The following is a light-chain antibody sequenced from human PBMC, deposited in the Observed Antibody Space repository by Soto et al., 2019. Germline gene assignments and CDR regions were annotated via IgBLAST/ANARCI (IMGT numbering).Light chain of an antibody. CDR3: MQSTRWPRT. V-gene: IGKV2-30*01. Sequence: VVMTQSPLSLPVTLGQPASISCRSSQSLVYSDGNTYLNWFQQRPGQSPRRLIYQVSNRDSGVPDRISGSGSGTDFTLKISRVEAEDVGVYYCMQSTRWPRTFGQGTKVEIK. CDR2: QVS. J-gene: IGKJ1*01. CDR1: QSLVYSDGNTY.